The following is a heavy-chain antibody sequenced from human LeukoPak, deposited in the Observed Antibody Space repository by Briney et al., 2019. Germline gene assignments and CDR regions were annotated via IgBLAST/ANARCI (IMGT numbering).Heavy chain of an antibody. CDR2: ISAYNGNT. J-gene: IGHJ4*02. Sequence: ASVKVSCKASGYTFTSYGISWVRQAPGQGLEWMGWISAYNGNTNYAQKFQGRVTMTTDTSTSTAYMELRSLRSDDTAVYYCARSNRNRIAAADWGQGTLVTVSS. CDR1: GYTFTSYG. D-gene: IGHD6-13*01. CDR3: ARSNRNRIAAAD. V-gene: IGHV1-18*01.